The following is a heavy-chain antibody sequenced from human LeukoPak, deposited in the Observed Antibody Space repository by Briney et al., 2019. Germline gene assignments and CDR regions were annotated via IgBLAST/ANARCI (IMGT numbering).Heavy chain of an antibody. J-gene: IGHJ4*02. CDR3: AKDQEIFGVDISLFDY. CDR2: ISGSGGST. D-gene: IGHD3-3*01. Sequence: PGGSLRLSCAASGFTFSSYAMSWVRQAPGKGLEWVSAISGSGGSTYYADSVKGRFTISRDNSKNTLYLQMNSLRAEDTAVYYCAKDQEIFGVDISLFDYWGQGTLVTVSS. CDR1: GFTFSSYA. V-gene: IGHV3-23*01.